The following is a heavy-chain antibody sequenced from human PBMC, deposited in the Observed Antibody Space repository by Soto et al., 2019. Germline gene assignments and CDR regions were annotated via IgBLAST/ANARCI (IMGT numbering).Heavy chain of an antibody. J-gene: IGHJ4*02. CDR2: ISGSGGST. CDR3: APLGWVLEWLPH. CDR1: GFTFSSYA. D-gene: IGHD3-3*01. V-gene: IGHV3-23*01. Sequence: EVQLLESGGGLVQPGGSLRLSCAGSGFTFSSYAMSWVRQAPGKGLEWVSAISGSGGSTYYADSVKGRFTISRDNSKNTLYLQMNSLRAEDTAVYYCAPLGWVLEWLPHWGQGTLVTVSS.